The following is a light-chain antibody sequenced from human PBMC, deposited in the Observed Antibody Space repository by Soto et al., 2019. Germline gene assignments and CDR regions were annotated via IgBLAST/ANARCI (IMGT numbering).Light chain of an antibody. CDR3: HSFDSSLSGSV. CDR1: RANIGAGYD. J-gene: IGLJ1*01. CDR2: GNS. V-gene: IGLV1-40*01. Sequence: QSVLTQPPSVSGAPGQRVTISCAGSRANIGAGYDVQWYQHLPGTAPKLLIYGNSYRPSGVPARFSGSKAGTSASLAITGLQADDEADYYCHSFDSSLSGSVFGSGTKVTVL.